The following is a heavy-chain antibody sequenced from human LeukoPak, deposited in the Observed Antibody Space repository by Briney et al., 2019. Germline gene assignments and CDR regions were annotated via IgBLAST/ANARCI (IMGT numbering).Heavy chain of an antibody. J-gene: IGHJ5*02. D-gene: IGHD2-15*01. CDR2: INSDGSRR. Sequence: GGSLRLSCAASGFNVSIYWMHWVRHAPGKGLVWVSRINSDGSRRMYADSVKGRFTISRDNAKNTLYLQMNSLRAEDTATYFCTRGGYCGADNCYSGGDYFDPWGQGTLVTVSS. CDR3: TRGGYCGADNCYSGGDYFDP. CDR1: GFNVSIYW. V-gene: IGHV3-74*03.